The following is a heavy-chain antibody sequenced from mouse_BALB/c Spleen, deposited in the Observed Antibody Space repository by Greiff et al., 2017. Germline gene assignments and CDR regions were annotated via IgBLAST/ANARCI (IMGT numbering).Heavy chain of an antibody. CDR3: AREGLRRAFAY. CDR1: GYTFSSYW. D-gene: IGHD2-2*01. V-gene: IGHV1-9*01. J-gene: IGHJ3*01. CDR2: ILPGSGST. Sequence: VQGVESGAELMKPGASVKISCKATGYTFSSYWIEWVKQRPGHGLEWIGEILPGSGSTNYNEKFKGKATFTADTSSNTAYMQLSSLTSEDSAVYYCAREGLRRAFAYWGQGTLVTVSA.